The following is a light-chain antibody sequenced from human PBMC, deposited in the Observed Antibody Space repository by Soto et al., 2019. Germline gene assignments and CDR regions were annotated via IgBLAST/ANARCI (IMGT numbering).Light chain of an antibody. J-gene: IGKJ2*01. CDR3: QQYGSSHRYT. V-gene: IGKV3-20*01. CDR1: QSVSSSY. Sequence: EIVLTQSPGTLSLSPGERATLSCRASQSVSSSYLAWYQQKPGQAPRLLIYGASSRATGIPDRFSGSGSGTDFTITISRLEPKDFAVYYCQQYGSSHRYTFGQGTQLEIK. CDR2: GAS.